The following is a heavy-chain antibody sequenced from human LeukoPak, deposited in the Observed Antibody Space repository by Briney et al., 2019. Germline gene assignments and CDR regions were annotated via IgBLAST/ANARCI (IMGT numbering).Heavy chain of an antibody. Sequence: ASVKVSCKASGYTFTSYYMHWVRQAPGQGLEWMGIINPSGGSTSYAQKFQGRVTMTRDTSTSTVYMELSSLRSEDTAVYYCARVMCSSTSCYTYEAFDIWGQGTMVTVSS. D-gene: IGHD2-2*02. CDR1: GYTFTSYY. CDR3: ARVMCSSTSCYTYEAFDI. J-gene: IGHJ3*02. CDR2: INPSGGST. V-gene: IGHV1-46*03.